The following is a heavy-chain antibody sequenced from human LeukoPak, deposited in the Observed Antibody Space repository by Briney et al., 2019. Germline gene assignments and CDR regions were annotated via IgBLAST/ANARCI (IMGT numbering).Heavy chain of an antibody. Sequence: ASVKVSCKVSGYTLTELSLHWVRQAPGKGLEWMGRFDPEDGETIYARKFQGRVTMTEDTSTDTAYMELSSLRSEDTAVYYCAILYDSSGYYLGYWGQGTLVTVSS. CDR1: GYTLTELS. CDR3: AILYDSSGYYLGY. D-gene: IGHD3-22*01. V-gene: IGHV1-24*01. CDR2: FDPEDGET. J-gene: IGHJ4*02.